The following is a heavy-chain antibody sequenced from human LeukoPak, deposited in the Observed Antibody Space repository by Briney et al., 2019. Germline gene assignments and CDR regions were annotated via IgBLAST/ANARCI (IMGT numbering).Heavy chain of an antibody. CDR2: IYSGGNT. D-gene: IGHD2-15*01. CDR3: ARAEVVAATHFDY. J-gene: IGHJ4*02. V-gene: IGHV3-66*01. Sequence: GGSLRLSCAASGFTVSSNYMSWVRQAPGKGLEWVSVIYSGGNTYYADSVKGRFTISRDNSKNTLYLQMNSLRAEDTAVYYCARAEVVAATHFDYWGQGTLVTVSS. CDR1: GFTVSSNY.